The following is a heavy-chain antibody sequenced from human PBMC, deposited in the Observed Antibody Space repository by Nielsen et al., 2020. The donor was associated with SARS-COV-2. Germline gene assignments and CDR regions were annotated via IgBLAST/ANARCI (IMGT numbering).Heavy chain of an antibody. Sequence: ASVKVSCKASGYTFTDYYIHWVRQAPGQGLEWMGRINPYSGGTNYAQKFQGTVTMTRDASISTVYMELITDNTAVYYCASARATIFGLVMSYGMDVWGQGTTVAVSS. J-gene: IGHJ6*02. CDR1: GYTFTDYY. CDR3: ASARATIFGLVMSYGMDV. V-gene: IGHV1-2*06. CDR2: INPYSGGT. D-gene: IGHD3/OR15-3a*01.